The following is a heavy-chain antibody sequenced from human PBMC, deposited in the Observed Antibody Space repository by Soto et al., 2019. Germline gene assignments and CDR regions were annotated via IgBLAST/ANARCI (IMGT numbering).Heavy chain of an antibody. CDR2: VSTNGGTS. CDR1: GFTFSIYA. D-gene: IGHD5-12*01. V-gene: IGHV3-64D*06. Sequence: GGSLRLSCSVSGFTFSIYAMHWVRQAPGKGLEYVSAVSTNGGTSYYADSVKGRFTISRDNSRNTLYLQMNSLRPEDTAVYYCVKDRAPRDGYKTQPGSWGLGTLVTVSS. CDR3: VKDRAPRDGYKTQPGS. J-gene: IGHJ5*02.